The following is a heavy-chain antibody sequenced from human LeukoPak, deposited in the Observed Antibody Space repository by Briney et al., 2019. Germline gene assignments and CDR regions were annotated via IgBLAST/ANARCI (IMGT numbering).Heavy chain of an antibody. V-gene: IGHV4-39*01. D-gene: IGHD5-12*01. CDR3: ARQGVASGY. CDR1: GGSISSSSYY. J-gene: IGHJ4*02. Sequence: SETLSLTCTVSGGSISSSSYYWGWIRQPPGKGLEWIGSIYYSRSTYYNPSLKSRVTISVDTSKNQFSLKLTSVTAADTAVYYCARQGVASGYWGQGTLVTVSS. CDR2: IYYSRST.